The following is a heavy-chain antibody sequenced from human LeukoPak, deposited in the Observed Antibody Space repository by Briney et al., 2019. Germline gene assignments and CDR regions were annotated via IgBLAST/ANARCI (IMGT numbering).Heavy chain of an antibody. D-gene: IGHD4-17*01. J-gene: IGHJ4*02. CDR3: ARGRGGDYVPSRFDY. CDR1: GFAFSGFA. V-gene: IGHV3-23*01. Sequence: SGGSLRLSCSASGFAFSGFAMGWVRQAAGKGLEWDSSISGSGGNTYYADSVEGRFTISRDNSKNTLYLQMNSLRAEDTALYYCARGRGGDYVPSRFDYWGQGTLVTVSS. CDR2: ISGSGGNT.